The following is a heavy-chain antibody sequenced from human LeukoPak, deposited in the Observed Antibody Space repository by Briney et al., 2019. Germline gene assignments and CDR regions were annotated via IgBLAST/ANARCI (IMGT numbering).Heavy chain of an antibody. J-gene: IGHJ6*02. CDR1: GFTFSSYA. V-gene: IGHV3-23*01. Sequence: PGGSLRLSCAASGFTFSSYAMSWVRQAPGKGLEWVSAISGSGGSTYYADSVKGRFTISRDNSKNTLYLQMNSLRAEDTAVYYCAKFIVSGYGDYDGTYGMDVWGQGTTVTVSS. D-gene: IGHD4-17*01. CDR2: ISGSGGST. CDR3: AKFIVSGYGDYDGTYGMDV.